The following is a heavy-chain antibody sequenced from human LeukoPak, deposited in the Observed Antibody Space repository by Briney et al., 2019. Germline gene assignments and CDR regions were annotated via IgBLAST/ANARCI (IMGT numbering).Heavy chain of an antibody. D-gene: IGHD5-24*01. Sequence: ASVKVSCKASGYTFTSHYMHWVRQAPGQGLEWMGITTPSGDTTTYTQKLQGRVTITSDMFTGTVYMELRSLTSEDTAVYYCARDVEKGYNYFDLWGQGTPVVVSS. CDR2: TTPSGDTT. CDR1: GYTFTSHY. CDR3: ARDVEKGYNYFDL. V-gene: IGHV1-46*01. J-gene: IGHJ4*02.